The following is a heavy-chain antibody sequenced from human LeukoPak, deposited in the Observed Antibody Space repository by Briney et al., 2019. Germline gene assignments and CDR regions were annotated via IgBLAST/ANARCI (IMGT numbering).Heavy chain of an antibody. CDR2: ISGSGDST. V-gene: IGHV3-23*01. J-gene: IGHJ4*02. CDR3: AKGTGSGGWYLPDY. D-gene: IGHD6-19*01. CDR1: GVTVSTYA. Sequence: GASLGLACEASGVTVSTYAMNWVRQAPGKGLEWVSGISGSGDSTYYAKSVKGRFTISRDNSKNTLYLQMNSLRAEDTAVYYCAKGTGSGGWYLPDYWGQGTLVTVSS.